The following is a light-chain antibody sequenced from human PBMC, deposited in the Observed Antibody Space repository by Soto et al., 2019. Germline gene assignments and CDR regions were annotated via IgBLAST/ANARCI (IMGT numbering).Light chain of an antibody. J-gene: IGKJ5*01. CDR1: ESVRTN. Sequence: ERVMTQSPATLSVSPGERATLSCRASESVRTNLAWYQQRPGQSPRLLIYGASTRASGVPARFSGSGSGTEFTLTISSLQSEDFAVYYCQQYSSWPPSITFGQGTRLEIK. CDR3: QQYSSWPPSIT. V-gene: IGKV3-15*01. CDR2: GAS.